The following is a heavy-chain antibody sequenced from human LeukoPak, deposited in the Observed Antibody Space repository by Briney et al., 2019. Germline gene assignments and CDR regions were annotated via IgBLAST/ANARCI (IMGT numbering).Heavy chain of an antibody. CDR3: ARDNSVGDNAWWFDP. CDR2: INPTGGST. J-gene: IGHJ5*02. CDR1: GYTFTSYY. V-gene: IGHV1-46*01. D-gene: IGHD1-26*01. Sequence: GASVKVSCKASGYTFTSYYVHWVRQAPGQGLEWMGLINPTGGSTGYAQKFQGRVTMTRDMSTSTDYMELSSLRSEDTAIYYCARDNSVGDNAWWFDPWGQGTLVTASS.